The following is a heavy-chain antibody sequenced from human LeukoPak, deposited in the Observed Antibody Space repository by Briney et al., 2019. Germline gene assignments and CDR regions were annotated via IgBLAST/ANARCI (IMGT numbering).Heavy chain of an antibody. CDR1: GGTFSSYA. J-gene: IGHJ5*02. D-gene: IGHD3-10*01. V-gene: IGHV1-69*05. CDR2: IIPIFGTA. CDR3: ARGITTMVRGVITATWFDP. Sequence: SVKVSCKASGGTFSSYAISWVRQAPGQGLEWMGGIIPIFGTANYAQKFQGRVTITTDESTSTAYMDLSSLRSEDTAVYYCARGITTMVRGVITATWFDPWGQGTLVTVSS.